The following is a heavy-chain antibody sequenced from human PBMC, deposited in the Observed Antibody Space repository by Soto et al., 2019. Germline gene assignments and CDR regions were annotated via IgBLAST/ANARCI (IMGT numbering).Heavy chain of an antibody. CDR1: GGSISSGGYS. D-gene: IGHD2-2*01. CDR2: IYHSGST. J-gene: IGHJ6*02. V-gene: IGHV4-30-2*01. CDR3: ASSVVPAATTYYYGMDV. Sequence: QLQLQESGSGLVKPSQTLSLTCAVSGGSISSGGYSWSWIRQPPGKGLEWIGYIYHSGSTYYNPSLKSRVTISVDRSKNQFSLKLSSVTAADTAVYYCASSVVPAATTYYYGMDVWGQGTTVTVSS.